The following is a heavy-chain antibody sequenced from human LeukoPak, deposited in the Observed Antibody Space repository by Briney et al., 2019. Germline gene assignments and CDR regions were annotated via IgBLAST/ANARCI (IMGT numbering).Heavy chain of an antibody. Sequence: PGGSLRLSCAASGFLVSNNYVSWVRQAPGKGLEWVAVTGGSDDNTHYADSVKGRFSISRDTSENRLFLQMNSLRPDDSALYYCTKDLMTGFSSGWYLAYWGQGTLVTVSS. J-gene: IGHJ4*02. CDR2: TGGSDDNT. CDR1: GFLVSNNY. CDR3: TKDLMTGFSSGWYLAY. V-gene: IGHV3-23*01. D-gene: IGHD6-25*01.